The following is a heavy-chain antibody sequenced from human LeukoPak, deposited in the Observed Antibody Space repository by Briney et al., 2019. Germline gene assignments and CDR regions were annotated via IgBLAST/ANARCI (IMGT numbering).Heavy chain of an antibody. J-gene: IGHJ5*02. Sequence: GGSLRLSCAASGFTFSSYWMSWVRQAPGKGLEWVANIKQDGSEKYYVDSVKGRFTISRDNAKNSLYLQMNSLRAEDTAVYYCARDECEPWEFYAERGFDPWGQGTLVTVSS. CDR1: GFTFSSYW. CDR3: ARDECEPWEFYAERGFDP. CDR2: IKQDGSEK. V-gene: IGHV3-7*01. D-gene: IGHD1-1*01.